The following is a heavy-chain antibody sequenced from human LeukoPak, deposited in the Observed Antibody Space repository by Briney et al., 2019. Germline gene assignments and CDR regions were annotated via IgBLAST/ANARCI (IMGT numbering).Heavy chain of an antibody. D-gene: IGHD5-12*01. V-gene: IGHV3-48*01. J-gene: IGHJ4*02. CDR3: ARDPYSGYDLQAFDY. Sequence: GGSLRLSCAGSGFTFSSYSMNWVRQAPGKGVEWVSYISSSSRTIYYADSVKGRFTISRDNAKNSLYLQMNSLRAEDTAVYYCARDPYSGYDLQAFDYWGQGTLVTVSS. CDR2: ISSSSRTI. CDR1: GFTFSSYS.